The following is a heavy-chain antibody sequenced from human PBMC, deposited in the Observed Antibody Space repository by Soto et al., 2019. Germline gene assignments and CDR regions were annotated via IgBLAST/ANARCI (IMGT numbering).Heavy chain of an antibody. CDR3: ARPHYYYYMDV. V-gene: IGHV4-34*01. CDR1: GGSFSGYY. Sequence: ETLSLTCAVYGGSFSGYYWSWIRQPPGKGLEWIGEINHSGSTNYNPSLKSRVTISVDTSKNQFSLKLSSVTAADTAVYYCARPHYYYYMDVWGKGTTVTVSS. CDR2: INHSGST. J-gene: IGHJ6*03.